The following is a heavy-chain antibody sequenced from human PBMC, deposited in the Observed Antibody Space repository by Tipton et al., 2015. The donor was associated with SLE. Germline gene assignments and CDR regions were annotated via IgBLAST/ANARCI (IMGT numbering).Heavy chain of an antibody. J-gene: IGHJ4*02. Sequence: TLSLTCTVSGGSISSYYWSWIRQPAGKGLEWIGHIYTSGSTNYNPSLKSRVTMSVDTSKNQFSLKLSSVTAADTAVYYCASSPGVTLFRVVTYFDLWGQGILVTVSS. CDR1: GGSISSYY. CDR3: ASSPGVTLFRVVTYFDL. CDR2: IYTSGST. V-gene: IGHV4-4*07. D-gene: IGHD3-3*01.